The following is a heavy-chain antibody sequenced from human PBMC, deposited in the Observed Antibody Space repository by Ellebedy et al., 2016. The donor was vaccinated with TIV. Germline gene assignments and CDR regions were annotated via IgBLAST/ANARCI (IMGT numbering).Heavy chain of an antibody. Sequence: ASVKVSCKVSGYTLTDLSMHWVRQAPGKGLEWMGGFDPEDGETIYAQKFQGRVTITADKSTSTAYMELSSLRSEDTAVYYCAREPVVAASRTFDYWGQGTLVTVSS. D-gene: IGHD2-15*01. J-gene: IGHJ4*02. CDR1: GYTLTDLS. CDR2: FDPEDGET. V-gene: IGHV1-24*01. CDR3: AREPVVAASRTFDY.